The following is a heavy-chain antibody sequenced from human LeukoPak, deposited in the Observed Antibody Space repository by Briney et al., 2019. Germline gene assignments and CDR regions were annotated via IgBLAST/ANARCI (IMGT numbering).Heavy chain of an antibody. Sequence: ASVKVSCKASGYTFTSYDINWVRQATGQGLEWMGWMNPNSGNTGYAQKFQGRVTMTRDTSISTAYMELSRLRSDDTAVYYCARDSSFCSSTSCYARINAFDIWGQGTMVTVSS. CDR3: ARDSSFCSSTSCYARINAFDI. D-gene: IGHD2-2*01. V-gene: IGHV1-8*01. J-gene: IGHJ3*02. CDR1: GYTFTSYD. CDR2: MNPNSGNT.